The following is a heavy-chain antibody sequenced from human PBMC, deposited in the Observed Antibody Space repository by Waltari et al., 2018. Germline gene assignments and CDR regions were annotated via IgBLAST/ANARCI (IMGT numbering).Heavy chain of an antibody. CDR3: AREKAARVFDY. V-gene: IGHV1-69*01. CDR2: IIPIFGTA. D-gene: IGHD6-6*01. J-gene: IGHJ4*02. CDR1: GFTFSSYA. Sequence: VQLVESGGGLVQPGGSLRLSCAASGFTFSSYAMHWVRQAPGQGLEWMGGIIPIFGTANYAQKFQGRVTITTDESTSTAYMELSSLRSEDTAVYYCAREKAARVFDYWGQGTLVTVSS.